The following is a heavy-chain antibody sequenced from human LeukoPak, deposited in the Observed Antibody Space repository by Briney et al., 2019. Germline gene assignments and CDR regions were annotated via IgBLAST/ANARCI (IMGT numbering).Heavy chain of an antibody. V-gene: IGHV4-59*01. Sequence: SETLSLTCSVSGDFITAYYWSWIRQPPGKGLEWIGYVYYTGSTEYSPSLRSRVTISLEMSKRQFSLSLTSVTAADTAVYYCATNTGTVFDYWGQGALVTVSS. CDR1: GDFITAYY. J-gene: IGHJ4*02. CDR2: VYYTGST. D-gene: IGHD7-27*01. CDR3: ATNTGTVFDY.